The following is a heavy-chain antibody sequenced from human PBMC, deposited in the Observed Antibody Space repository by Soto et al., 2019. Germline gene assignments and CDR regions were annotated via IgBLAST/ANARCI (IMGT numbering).Heavy chain of an antibody. CDR3: AKTGVHCSSTSCTNPFFDD. CDR2: ISGSGGST. V-gene: IGHV3-23*01. J-gene: IGHJ4*02. Sequence: PGGSLRLSCAASGFTFSSYAMSWVRQAPGKGLEWVSAISGSGGSTYYADSVKGRFTISRDNSKNTLYLQMNSLRAEDTAVYYCAKTGVHCSSTSCTNPFFDDWGKGTLVTVYS. D-gene: IGHD2-2*01. CDR1: GFTFSSYA.